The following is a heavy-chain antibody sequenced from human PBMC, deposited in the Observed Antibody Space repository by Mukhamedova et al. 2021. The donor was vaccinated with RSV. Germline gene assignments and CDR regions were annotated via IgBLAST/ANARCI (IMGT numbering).Heavy chain of an antibody. Sequence: EWMGGIIPIFSTSNYAQKFQGRVTITADESTSTAYMELSNLRSEDTAVYYCATGTTYDTSGYLSWYFDLLGRGPLVTVSS. J-gene: IGHJ2*01. V-gene: IGHV1-69*01. CDR2: IIPIFSTS. CDR3: ATGTTYDTSGYLSWYFDL. D-gene: IGHD3-22*01.